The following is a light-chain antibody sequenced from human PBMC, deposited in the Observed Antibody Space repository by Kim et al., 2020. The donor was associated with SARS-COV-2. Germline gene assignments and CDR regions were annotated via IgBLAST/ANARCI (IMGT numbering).Light chain of an antibody. CDR3: NSRDSSGNYV. V-gene: IGLV3-19*01. CDR2: GKN. J-gene: IGLJ1*01. Sequence: ELTQDPAVSVALGQTVRITCQGDSLRSYYASWYQQKPGQAPVLVIYGKNNRPSGIPDRFSGSSSGNTASLTITGAQAEDEADYYCNSRDSSGNYVFGTGTKVTVL. CDR1: SLRSYY.